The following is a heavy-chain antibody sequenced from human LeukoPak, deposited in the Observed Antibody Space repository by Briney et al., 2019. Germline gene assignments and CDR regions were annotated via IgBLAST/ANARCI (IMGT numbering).Heavy chain of an antibody. CDR3: ACVDTAMVPPAFDI. D-gene: IGHD5-18*01. CDR2: IIPILGIA. Sequence: GASVKVSCKASGGTFSSYAISWVRQAPGQGLEWMGRIIPILGIANYAQKFQGRVTITADKSTSTAYMELSSLRSEDTAVYYCACVDTAMVPPAFDIWGQGTMVTVSS. J-gene: IGHJ3*02. CDR1: GGTFSSYA. V-gene: IGHV1-69*04.